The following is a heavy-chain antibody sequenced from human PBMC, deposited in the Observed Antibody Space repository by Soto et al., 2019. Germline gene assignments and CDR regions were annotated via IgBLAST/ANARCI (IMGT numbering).Heavy chain of an antibody. CDR3: ARDHLVQARSYYYYYGMDV. CDR1: GGTFSSYA. D-gene: IGHD2-8*01. CDR2: IIPIFGTA. Sequence: QVQLVQSGAEVKKPGSSVKVSCKASGGTFSSYAISWVRQAPGQGLEWMGGIIPIFGTANYAQKFQGRVTITADKSTSTAYMELSSLRSEDTDVYYCARDHLVQARSYYYYYGMDVWGQGTTVTVSS. V-gene: IGHV1-69*06. J-gene: IGHJ6*02.